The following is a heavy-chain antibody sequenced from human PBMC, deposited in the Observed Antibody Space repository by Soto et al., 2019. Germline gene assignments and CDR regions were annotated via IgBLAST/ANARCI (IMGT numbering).Heavy chain of an antibody. Sequence: PGGSLRLSCAASGFTFSSYAMSWVRQAPGKGLEWVSAISGSGGSTYYADSVKGRFTISRDNSKNTLYLQMNSLRAEDTAVYYCAKVGYSYGDPPNYFEYWGQGALVTVSS. CDR1: GFTFSSYA. V-gene: IGHV3-23*01. D-gene: IGHD5-18*01. J-gene: IGHJ4*02. CDR2: ISGSGGST. CDR3: AKVGYSYGDPPNYFEY.